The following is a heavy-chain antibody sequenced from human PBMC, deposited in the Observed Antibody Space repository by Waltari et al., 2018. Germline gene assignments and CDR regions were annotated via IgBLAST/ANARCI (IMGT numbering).Heavy chain of an antibody. D-gene: IGHD3-9*01. CDR1: GFTVTNYY. J-gene: IGHJ6*03. CDR2: GSTGGFS. CDR3: ARDATYYDVLTGFWGMDI. Sequence: EEQLMESGGGLIQPGGSLRLTCEASGFTVTNYYMSWVRQAPGKGLEWVSVGSTGGFSYYAPSVKGRFTMSRDASKNTMFLELNLLRAEDTAVYYCARDATYYDVLTGFWGMDIWGKGTTVTVSS. V-gene: IGHV3-53*01.